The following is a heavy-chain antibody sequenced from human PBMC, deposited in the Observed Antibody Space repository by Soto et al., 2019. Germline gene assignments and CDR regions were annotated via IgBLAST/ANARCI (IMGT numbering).Heavy chain of an antibody. D-gene: IGHD6-19*01. CDR1: GGSISSGGYY. V-gene: IGHV4-31*03. Sequence: QVQLQESGPGLVKPSQTLSLTCTVSGGSISSGGYYWSWIRQHPGKGLEWIGYIYYSGSTYYNPSLKSRVTISVDTSKNHFSLKLSSVTAADTAVYYCARVGIAVAGVPYYFDYWGQGTLVTVSS. J-gene: IGHJ4*02. CDR2: IYYSGST. CDR3: ARVGIAVAGVPYYFDY.